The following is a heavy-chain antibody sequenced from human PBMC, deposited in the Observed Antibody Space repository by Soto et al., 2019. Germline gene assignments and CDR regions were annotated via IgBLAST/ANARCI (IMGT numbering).Heavy chain of an antibody. CDR1: GYTLTELS. CDR2: FDPEDGET. J-gene: IGHJ6*02. Sequence: ASVKVSCKVSGYTLTELSMHWVRQAPGKGLEWMGGFDPEDGETIYAQKFQGRVTMTEDTSTDTAYMELSSLRSEDTAVYYCATPYGDYYYYGMDVWGQGTTVTVSS. V-gene: IGHV1-24*01. D-gene: IGHD4-17*01. CDR3: ATPYGDYYYYGMDV.